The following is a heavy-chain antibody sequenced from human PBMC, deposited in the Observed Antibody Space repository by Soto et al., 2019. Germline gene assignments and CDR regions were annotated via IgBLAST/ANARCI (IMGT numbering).Heavy chain of an antibody. Sequence: EVQLVESGGGLEQPGRSLRLSCAASGFTFDDYAMHWVRQAPGKGLEWVSGISWNSGSIGYADSVKGRFTISRDNAKNSLYLQMNSLRAEDTALYYCAKDSSDYSNYAGWFDPWGQGTLVTVSS. CDR1: GFTFDDYA. CDR3: AKDSSDYSNYAGWFDP. V-gene: IGHV3-9*01. CDR2: ISWNSGSI. J-gene: IGHJ5*02. D-gene: IGHD4-4*01.